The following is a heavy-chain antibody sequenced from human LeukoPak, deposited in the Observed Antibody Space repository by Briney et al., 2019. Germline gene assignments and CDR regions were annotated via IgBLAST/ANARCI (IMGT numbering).Heavy chain of an antibody. V-gene: IGHV1-69*05. CDR2: IIPIFGTA. J-gene: IGHJ4*02. CDR1: GGTFSSYA. D-gene: IGHD2-2*01. Sequence: ASVTVSCKASGGTFSSYAISWVRQAPGQGLEWMGGIIPIFGTANYAQKFQGRVTITTDESTSTAYMELSSLRSEDTAVYYCARRYCSSTSCYGGFDYWGQGTLVTVSS. CDR3: ARRYCSSTSCYGGFDY.